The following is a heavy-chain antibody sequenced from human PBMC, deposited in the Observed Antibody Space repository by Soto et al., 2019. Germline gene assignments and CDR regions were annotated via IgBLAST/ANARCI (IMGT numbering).Heavy chain of an antibody. CDR3: ARATRVAAGRYYFDY. CDR2: ISGSGGST. V-gene: IGHV3-23*01. Sequence: GGSLRLSCAASGFTFSSYAMSWVRQAPGKGLEWVSTISGSGGSTYYADSVKGRFAISRDSSKNTVYVQMNSLRVDDTAVYYCARATRVAAGRYYFDYWGHGTLGTVSS. D-gene: IGHD6-13*01. J-gene: IGHJ4*01. CDR1: GFTFSSYA.